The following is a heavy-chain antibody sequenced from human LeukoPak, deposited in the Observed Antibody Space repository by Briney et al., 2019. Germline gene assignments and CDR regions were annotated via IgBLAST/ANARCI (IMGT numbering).Heavy chain of an antibody. Sequence: GGSLRLSCTASGFTFRNAGMNWVRQAPGKGLEWVSYISSSGSTIYYADSVKGRFTISRDNAKNSLYLQMNSLRVEDTAVYYCARLADDFDYWGQGTLVTVSS. J-gene: IGHJ4*02. CDR3: ARLADDFDY. CDR2: ISSSGSTI. D-gene: IGHD3-3*02. CDR1: GFTFRNAG. V-gene: IGHV3-48*03.